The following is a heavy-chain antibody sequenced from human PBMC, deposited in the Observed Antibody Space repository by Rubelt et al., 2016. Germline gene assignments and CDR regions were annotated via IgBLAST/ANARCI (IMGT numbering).Heavy chain of an antibody. J-gene: IGHJ5*02. CDR3: ARGGTTNWFDP. V-gene: IGHV4-59*01. CDR2: IYYSGST. Sequence: QVQLQESGPGLVKPSETLSLTCTVSGGSISSYYWSWIRQPPGKGLEWIGYIYYSGSTSYNPSLKSRVTISVDTSKNQFSLKPTSVAAAYTAVYYCARGGTTNWFDPWGQGTLVTVSS. CDR1: GGSISSYY. D-gene: IGHD4-17*01.